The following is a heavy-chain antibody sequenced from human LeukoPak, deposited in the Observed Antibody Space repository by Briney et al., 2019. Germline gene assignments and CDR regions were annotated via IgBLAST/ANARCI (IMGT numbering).Heavy chain of an antibody. CDR2: ISGSGGST. Sequence: GGSLRLSCAASGFTFSSYAMSWVRQALGKGLEWVSAISGSGGSTYYADSVKGRFTISRDNSKNTLYLQMNSLRAEDTAVYYCAKDDSLYYYYGMDVWGQGTTVTVSS. V-gene: IGHV3-23*01. J-gene: IGHJ6*02. CDR1: GFTFSSYA. D-gene: IGHD2-21*01. CDR3: AKDDSLYYYYGMDV.